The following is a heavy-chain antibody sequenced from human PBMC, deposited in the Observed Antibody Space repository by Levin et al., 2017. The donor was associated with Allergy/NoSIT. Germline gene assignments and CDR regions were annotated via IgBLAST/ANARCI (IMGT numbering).Heavy chain of an antibody. Sequence: GGSLRLSCAASGFTFSSYGMHWVRQAPGKGLEWVAVISYDGSNKYYADSVKGRFTISRDNSKNTLYLQMNSLRAEDTAVYYCAKDRSGGGDLDYWGQGTLVTVSS. CDR2: ISYDGSNK. CDR3: AKDRSGGGDLDY. J-gene: IGHJ4*02. V-gene: IGHV3-30*18. CDR1: GFTFSSYG. D-gene: IGHD2-21*01.